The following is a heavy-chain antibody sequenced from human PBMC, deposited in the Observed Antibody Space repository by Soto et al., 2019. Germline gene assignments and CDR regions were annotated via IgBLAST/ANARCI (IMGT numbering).Heavy chain of an antibody. CDR1: GYSFTSYW. CDR3: ARTSAAGKYYYGMDV. V-gene: IGHV5-51*01. J-gene: IGHJ6*02. D-gene: IGHD6-13*01. Sequence: ESLKISCKGSGYSFTSYWIGWVRQMPGKGLEWMGIIYPGDSDTRYSPSFQGQVTISADKSISTAYLQWSSLKASDTAMYYCARTSAAGKYYYGMDVWGQGTTVTISS. CDR2: IYPGDSDT.